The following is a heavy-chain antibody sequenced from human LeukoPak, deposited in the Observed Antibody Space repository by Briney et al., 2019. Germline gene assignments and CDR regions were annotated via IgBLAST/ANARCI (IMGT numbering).Heavy chain of an antibody. CDR3: ARSIFGVVSFDS. Sequence: ASETLSLTCTVSGGSISSYYWSWIRQPPGKGLEWIAYVYQTGHTNYNPSFTSRATISIDTSKNQFSLKLSSVSAADTAVYYCARSIFGVVSFDSWGQGTLVTVSS. V-gene: IGHV4-59*01. D-gene: IGHD3-3*01. CDR2: VYQTGHT. J-gene: IGHJ4*02. CDR1: GGSISSYY.